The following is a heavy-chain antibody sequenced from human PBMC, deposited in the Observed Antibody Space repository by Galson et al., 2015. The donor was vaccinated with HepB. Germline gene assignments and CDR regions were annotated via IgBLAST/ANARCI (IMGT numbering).Heavy chain of an antibody. CDR3: ARARTVGATPNWFDP. V-gene: IGHV1-69*13. CDR2: IIPIFGTA. CDR1: GGTFSSYA. Sequence: SVKVSCKASGGTFSSYAISWVRQAPGQGLEWMGGIIPIFGTANYAQKFQGRVTITADESTSTAYMELSSLRSEDTAVYYCARARTVGATPNWFDPWGQGTLVTVSS. D-gene: IGHD1-26*01. J-gene: IGHJ5*02.